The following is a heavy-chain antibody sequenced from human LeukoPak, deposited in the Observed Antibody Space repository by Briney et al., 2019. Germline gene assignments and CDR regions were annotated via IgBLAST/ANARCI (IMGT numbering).Heavy chain of an antibody. CDR2: IIPIFGTA. CDR3: ARDRGYSGYDFYHFDY. D-gene: IGHD5-12*01. V-gene: IGHV1-69*06. Sequence: SVKVSCKASGGTFSSYAISWVRQAPGQGLEWMGGIIPIFGTANYAQKFQGRVTITADKSTSTAYMELSSLRSEDTAVYYCARDRGYSGYDFYHFDYWGQGTLVTVSS. CDR1: GGTFSSYA. J-gene: IGHJ4*02.